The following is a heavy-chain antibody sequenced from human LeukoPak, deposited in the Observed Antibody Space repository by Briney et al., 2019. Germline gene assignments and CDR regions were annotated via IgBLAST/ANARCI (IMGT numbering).Heavy chain of an antibody. CDR1: GYSFTSYW. CDR2: IYPGDSDT. CDR3: ARQGSGYYYEDDAFDI. D-gene: IGHD3-22*01. Sequence: GESLKISCKGSGYSFTSYWIGWVRQMPGKGLEWMGIIYPGDSDTRYSPSFQGQVTISADKSISTAYLQWSSLKASDIAMYYCARQGSGYYYEDDAFDIWGQGTMVTVSS. J-gene: IGHJ3*02. V-gene: IGHV5-51*01.